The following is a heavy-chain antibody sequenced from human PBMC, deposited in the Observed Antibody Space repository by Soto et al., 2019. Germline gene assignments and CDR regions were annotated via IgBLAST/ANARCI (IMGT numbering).Heavy chain of an antibody. J-gene: IGHJ4*02. D-gene: IGHD6-6*01. CDR2: LSAHRGNT. V-gene: IGHV1-18*01. CDR1: GYAFTTYG. Sequence: QVHLGQSGAEVKKPGAPVKVSCKGSGYAFTTYGITWVRQAPGQGLEWMGWLSAHRGNTNYAQKLQGRGTVTRDTSTSTAYMELRSLRSDDTAVYYCARGRDGDYWGQGALVTVSS. CDR3: ARGRDGDY.